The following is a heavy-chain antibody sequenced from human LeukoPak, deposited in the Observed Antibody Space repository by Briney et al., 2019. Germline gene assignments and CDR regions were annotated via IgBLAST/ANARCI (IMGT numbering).Heavy chain of an antibody. Sequence: GGSLRLSCAASGFTFSSYGMHWVRQAPGKGLEWVAVIWYDGSNKYYANSVKGRFTISRDNSKNTLYLQMNSLRAEDTAVYYCARDVYLTGTFFDYWGQGTLVTVSS. D-gene: IGHD1-7*01. CDR1: GFTFSSYG. J-gene: IGHJ4*02. V-gene: IGHV3-33*01. CDR3: ARDVYLTGTFFDY. CDR2: IWYDGSNK.